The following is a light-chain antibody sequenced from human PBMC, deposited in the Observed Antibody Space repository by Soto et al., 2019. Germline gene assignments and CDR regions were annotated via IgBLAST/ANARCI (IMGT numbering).Light chain of an antibody. J-gene: IGKJ1*01. Sequence: DVVMTQSPLSLPVTLGQPASISCRSSQSLVSSDGNTYLIWFQQRPGQSPRRLIYKVSNRDSGVPDLFSGRGSGTDFTLEISSVEAEDVGVYYCIQAAHWPWTFGQGTKVE. CDR3: IQAAHWPWT. CDR2: KVS. V-gene: IGKV2-30*01. CDR1: QSLVSSDGNTY.